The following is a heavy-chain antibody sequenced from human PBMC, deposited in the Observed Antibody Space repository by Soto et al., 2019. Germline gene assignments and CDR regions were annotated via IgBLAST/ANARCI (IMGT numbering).Heavy chain of an antibody. V-gene: IGHV4-59*08. D-gene: IGHD3-3*01. CDR1: GGSISSYY. CDR2: IYYSGST. Sequence: SETLSLTCTVSGGSISSYYWSWIRQPPGKGLEWIGYIYYSGSTNYNPSLKSRVTISVDTSKNQFSLKLSSVTAADTAVYYCARSITIFGVVISYYFDYWGQGTLVTVSS. J-gene: IGHJ4*02. CDR3: ARSITIFGVVISYYFDY.